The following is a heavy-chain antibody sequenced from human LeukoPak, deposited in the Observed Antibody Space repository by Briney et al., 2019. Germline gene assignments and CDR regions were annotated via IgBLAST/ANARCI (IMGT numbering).Heavy chain of an antibody. Sequence: SETLSLTCTVAGYSISSGYYWGWIRQPPGKGLEWIGSIYHIGSTYYNPSLKSRVTISVDTSKNQFSLKLSSVTAADTAVYYCASTLRRYSYGLDYWGQGTLVTVSS. J-gene: IGHJ4*02. D-gene: IGHD5-18*01. V-gene: IGHV4-38-2*02. CDR2: IYHIGST. CDR3: ASTLRRYSYGLDY. CDR1: GYSISSGYY.